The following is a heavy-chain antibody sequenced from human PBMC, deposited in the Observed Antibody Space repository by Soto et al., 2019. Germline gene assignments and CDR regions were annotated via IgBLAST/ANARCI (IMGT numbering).Heavy chain of an antibody. CDR1: GYTFTSYY. D-gene: IGHD3-3*01. J-gene: IGHJ4*02. Sequence: ASVKVSCKASGYTFTSYYMHWVRQAPGQGLEWMGIINPSGGSTSYAQKFQGRVTMTRDTSTSTVYMELSSLRSEDTAVYYCARVPSRIAIFGVATYFDYWGQGTLVTVAS. CDR2: INPSGGST. CDR3: ARVPSRIAIFGVATYFDY. V-gene: IGHV1-46*01.